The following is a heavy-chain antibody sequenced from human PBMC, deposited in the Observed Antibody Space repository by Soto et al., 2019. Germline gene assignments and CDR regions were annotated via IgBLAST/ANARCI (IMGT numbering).Heavy chain of an antibody. CDR2: ISYSGTT. CDR1: GGSISSGNYY. D-gene: IGHD4-17*01. J-gene: IGHJ4*02. CDR3: ATMGTPVTGLYYFDY. Sequence: PSETLSLTCTVSGGSISSGNYYWSWIRQPPGKGLEWIGFISYSGTTYYNASLWSRASISVDTSKSQFSLDLSSVTAADTAVYYCATMGTPVTGLYYFDYWGQGTLVTVS. V-gene: IGHV4-30-4*01.